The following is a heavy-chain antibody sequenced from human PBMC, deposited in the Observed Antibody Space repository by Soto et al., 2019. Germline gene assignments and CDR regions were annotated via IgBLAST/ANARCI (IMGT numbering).Heavy chain of an antibody. V-gene: IGHV5-51*01. J-gene: IGHJ6*02. CDR3: ARHGGPYADYGLLTGPNYYDMDV. D-gene: IGHD3-9*01. Sequence: GESLKSSCKSSASNFTNYWIGLVRQIPGTDLQWMAIIYPGDSDTRYSPSFQGQITISADKSVTTAYLQWSSLKASDTAMYYCARHGGPYADYGLLTGPNYYDMDVWGQGTTVTVSS. CDR1: ASNFTNYW. CDR2: IYPGDSDT.